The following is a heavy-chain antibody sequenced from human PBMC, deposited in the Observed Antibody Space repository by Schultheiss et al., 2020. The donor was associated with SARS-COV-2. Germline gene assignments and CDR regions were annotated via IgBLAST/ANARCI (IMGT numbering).Heavy chain of an antibody. CDR3: ARSNSGFDSGDY. V-gene: IGHV4-4*07. CDR1: GGSISSYY. Sequence: SETLSLTCTVSGGSISSYYWSWIRQPAGKGLEWIGRIYTSGSTNYNPSLKSRVTISVDASKNQFSLRLSSVTAADTAVYYCARSNSGFDSGDYWGQGTLVTVSS. J-gene: IGHJ4*02. CDR2: IYTSGST. D-gene: IGHD5-12*01.